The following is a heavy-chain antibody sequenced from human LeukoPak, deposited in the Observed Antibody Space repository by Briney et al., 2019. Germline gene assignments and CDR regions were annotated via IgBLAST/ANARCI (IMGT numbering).Heavy chain of an antibody. D-gene: IGHD6-13*01. Sequence: GGSLRLSCGASGFTFSDHWMSWVRQAPGKGPEFVANINQDGSVKNYVDSVKGRFTISRDNAKNSLYLQMNSLRADDTAVYYCARDPGSSSFDYWGQGTLVTVSS. V-gene: IGHV3-7*01. CDR3: ARDPGSSSFDY. J-gene: IGHJ4*02. CDR1: GFTFSDHW. CDR2: INQDGSVK.